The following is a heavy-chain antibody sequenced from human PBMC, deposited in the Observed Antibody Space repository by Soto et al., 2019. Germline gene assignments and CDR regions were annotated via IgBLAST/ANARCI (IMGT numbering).Heavy chain of an antibody. CDR2: ISGSGGST. CDR3: ARAGGFGGYWYFDL. V-gene: IGHV3-23*01. Sequence: EVQLLESGGGLVQPGVSLRLSCAASGFTFSSYAMSWVRQAPGKGLEWVSAISGSGGSTHYADSVKGRFTISRDNSKNLIYLQMNSLRAEDTAVYYCARAGGFGGYWYFDLWGRGTLVTVSS. J-gene: IGHJ2*01. CDR1: GFTFSSYA. D-gene: IGHD3-10*01.